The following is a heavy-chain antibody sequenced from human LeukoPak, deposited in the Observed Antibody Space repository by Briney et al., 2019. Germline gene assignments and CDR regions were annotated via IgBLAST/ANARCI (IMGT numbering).Heavy chain of an antibody. V-gene: IGHV4-30-2*01. CDR3: ARDGYGDSWFDY. CDR2: IYHSGST. J-gene: IGHJ4*02. Sequence: SETLSLTCAVSGGSISSGDYSWTWIRQPPGKGLEWIGYIYHSGSTYYNPSLKSRVTISVDRSKNQFSLKLSSVTAADTAVYYCARDGYGDSWFDYWGQGTLVTVSS. D-gene: IGHD4-17*01. CDR1: GGSISSGDYS.